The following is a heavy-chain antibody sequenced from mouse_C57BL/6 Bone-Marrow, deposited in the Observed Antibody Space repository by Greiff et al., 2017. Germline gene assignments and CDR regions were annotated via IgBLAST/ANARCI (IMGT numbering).Heavy chain of an antibody. Sequence: VQLQQPGAELVKPGASVKLSCKASGYTFTSYWMQWVKQRPGQGLEWIGEIDPSDSYTNYNQKLKGKATLTVDTSSSTAYMQLSSLTSEDSAVYYCARGSWYYAMDYWGQGTSVTVSS. V-gene: IGHV1-50*01. CDR2: IDPSDSYT. CDR3: ARGSWYYAMDY. CDR1: GYTFTSYW. J-gene: IGHJ4*01.